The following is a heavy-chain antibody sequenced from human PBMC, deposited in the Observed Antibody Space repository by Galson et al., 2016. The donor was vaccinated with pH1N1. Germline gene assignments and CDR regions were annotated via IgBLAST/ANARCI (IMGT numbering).Heavy chain of an antibody. Sequence: LSLTCTVSGYSISSGYYWGWIRQPPGKGLEWIATIYHSGTTTYNPSVASRVTISVDTPRNQFSLNLDFVTAADTAIYYCARHLHVPGFKGIDSWGQGILVTVSS. CDR1: GYSISSGYY. CDR2: IYHSGTT. D-gene: IGHD5-24*01. CDR3: ARHLHVPGFKGIDS. V-gene: IGHV4-38-2*02. J-gene: IGHJ4*02.